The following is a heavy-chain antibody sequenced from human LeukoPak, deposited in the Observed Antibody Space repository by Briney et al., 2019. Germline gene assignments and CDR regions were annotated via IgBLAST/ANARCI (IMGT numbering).Heavy chain of an antibody. Sequence: AGGSLRLSCTASGLTFGDYGMSWVRQAPGKGLEWVGFIRSKAYGGTTEYAASVKARFTISRDDSKSIAYLQMNSLKTEDTAVYYCIGSFGELTFFDYWGQGILVTVSS. V-gene: IGHV3-49*04. D-gene: IGHD3-10*01. J-gene: IGHJ4*02. CDR3: IGSFGELTFFDY. CDR1: GLTFGDYG. CDR2: IRSKAYGGTT.